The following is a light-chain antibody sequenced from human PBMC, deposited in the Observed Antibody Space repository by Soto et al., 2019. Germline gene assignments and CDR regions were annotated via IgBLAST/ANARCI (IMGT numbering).Light chain of an antibody. Sequence: DIQLTQSPSFLSASVGDRVTVTCRASQGINSYLAWYQQKPGKAPKLLIYTASTLQSGVPSRFSGSGSGTEFTLTITSLQPEDFATYYCQHYNSYSEAFGQGTKVDIK. CDR1: QGINSY. CDR3: QHYNSYSEA. CDR2: TAS. J-gene: IGKJ1*01. V-gene: IGKV1-9*01.